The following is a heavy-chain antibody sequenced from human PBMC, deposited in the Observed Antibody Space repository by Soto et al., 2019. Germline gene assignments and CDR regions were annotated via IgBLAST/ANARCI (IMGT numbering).Heavy chain of an antibody. V-gene: IGHV1-69*01. CDR3: ARGYYDLLTGYYL. CDR2: IIPIFGTA. J-gene: IGHJ4*02. Sequence: AVEVSCKASGVTYSSCASSWVRQDTGQGLEWMGGIIPIFGTANYAQKCQGRVTITADESTSTAYMELSSLRSEDTAVYYCARGYYDLLTGYYLWGQGSLVTVS. CDR1: GVTYSSCA. D-gene: IGHD3-9*01.